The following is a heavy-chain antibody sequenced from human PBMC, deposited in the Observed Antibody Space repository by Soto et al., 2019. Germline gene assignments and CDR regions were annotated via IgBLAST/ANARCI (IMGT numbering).Heavy chain of an antibody. CDR3: ARDEDTAMAAGSGYYGMDV. V-gene: IGHV3-21*01. J-gene: IGHJ6*02. CDR2: ISSSSSYI. D-gene: IGHD5-18*01. CDR1: GFTFSSYS. Sequence: EVQLVESGGGLVKPGGSLRLSCAASGFTFSSYSMNWVRQAPGKGLEWVSSISSSSSYIYYADSVKGRFTISRDNAKNSLYLQMNRLRAEDTAVYYCARDEDTAMAAGSGYYGMDVWGQGTTVTVSS.